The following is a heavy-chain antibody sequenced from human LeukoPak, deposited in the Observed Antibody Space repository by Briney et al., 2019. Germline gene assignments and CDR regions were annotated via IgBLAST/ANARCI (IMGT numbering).Heavy chain of an antibody. Sequence: SETLSLTCAVYGGSFSGYYWSWIRQPPGKGLEWIGEINHSGSTNYNPSLKSRVTISVDTSKNQFSLKLSSVTAADTAVYYCARGIYCNGGSCYSGDFDYWGQGTLVTVSS. D-gene: IGHD2-15*01. CDR2: INHSGST. J-gene: IGHJ4*02. V-gene: IGHV4-34*01. CDR1: GGSFSGYY. CDR3: ARGIYCNGGSCYSGDFDY.